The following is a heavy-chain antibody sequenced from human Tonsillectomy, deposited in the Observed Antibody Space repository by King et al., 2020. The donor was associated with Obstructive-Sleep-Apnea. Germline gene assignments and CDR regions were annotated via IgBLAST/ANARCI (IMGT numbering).Heavy chain of an antibody. D-gene: IGHD3-10*01. Sequence: EVQLVESGGGLVQPGGSLRLSCAASGFTFSSYSMHWVRQAPGKGLVWVSRIYSDGSSTSYADSVKGRFTISRDNAKNTLYLQMNSLRAEDTAVYYCARDSLWVGESPPDYWGQGTLVTVSS. CDR2: IYSDGSST. V-gene: IGHV3-74*01. CDR3: ARDSLWVGESPPDY. J-gene: IGHJ4*02. CDR1: GFTFSSYS.